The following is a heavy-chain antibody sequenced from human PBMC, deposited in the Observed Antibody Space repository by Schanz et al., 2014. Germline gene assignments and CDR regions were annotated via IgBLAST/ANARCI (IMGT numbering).Heavy chain of an antibody. J-gene: IGHJ3*02. V-gene: IGHV3-15*01. CDR1: GFPFSMAW. CDR2: IRSKNDGATT. Sequence: VQLVESGGGVVQPGRSLRLSCAASGFPFSMAWMTWVRQAPGKGLEWVGHIRSKNDGATTDYAAPVKGRFTVSRDDSRNTLYLQMNTLRTDDTALYYCTTFNNRDALYIWGQGTMVSVSS. CDR3: TTFNNRDALYI. D-gene: IGHD1-20*01.